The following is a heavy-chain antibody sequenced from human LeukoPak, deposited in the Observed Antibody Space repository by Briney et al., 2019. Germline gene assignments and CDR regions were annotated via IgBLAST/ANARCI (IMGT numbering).Heavy chain of an antibody. D-gene: IGHD2-2*01. J-gene: IGHJ6*03. CDR3: ARAKSYQYYYYYVDV. CDR1: GGSISSYY. CDR2: IYNSGST. V-gene: IGHV4-4*07. Sequence: SETLSLTCTVSGGSISSYYWSWIRQPAGKGLKWIGRIYNSGSTNYNPSLKSRGTISVDTSKNQFSLKLSSVTAADTPVYYCARAKSYQYYYYYVDVWGKGTTVTVSS.